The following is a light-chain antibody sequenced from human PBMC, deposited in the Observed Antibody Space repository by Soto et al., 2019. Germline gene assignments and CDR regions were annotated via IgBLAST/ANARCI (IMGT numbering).Light chain of an antibody. J-gene: IGKJ1*01. Sequence: EIVLTQSPGTLSLSPGDRATLSCRASQSIPDTYLAWYQQKPGQAPSLLIYDVSTRAPGIADRFSGSGSGTDFAPTISRVEPEDFAISCCQQYGRSPGTFGQGKKVEV. V-gene: IGKV3-20*01. CDR3: QQYGRSPGT. CDR2: DVS. CDR1: QSIPDTY.